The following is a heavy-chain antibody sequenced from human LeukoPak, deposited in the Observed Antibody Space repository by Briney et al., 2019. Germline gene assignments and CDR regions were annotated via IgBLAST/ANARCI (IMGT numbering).Heavy chain of an antibody. J-gene: IGHJ4*02. CDR2: IRQDGSEK. V-gene: IGHV3-7*01. CDR1: GFTFSNYW. Sequence: GGSLRLSCAASGFTFSNYWMSWVRQAPGKGLEWVANIRQDGSEKYYVDSMRGRFTISRDNTKNSLYLQMSSLRAEDTAVYYCARSTAGLDYWGQGTLVTVSS. CDR3: ARSTAGLDY. D-gene: IGHD1-1*01.